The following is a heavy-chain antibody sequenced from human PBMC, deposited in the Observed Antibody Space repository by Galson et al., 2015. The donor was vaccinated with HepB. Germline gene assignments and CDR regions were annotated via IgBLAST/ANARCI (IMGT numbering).Heavy chain of an antibody. V-gene: IGHV3-30*18. D-gene: IGHD4-11*01. CDR3: AKGPFNDYPYYYYGMDV. CDR2: ISYDGSNK. CDR1: GFTFSRYG. J-gene: IGHJ6*02. Sequence: SLRLSCAASGFTFSRYGMHWVRQAPGKGLEWVAVISYDGSNKYYADSVKGRFTISRDNSKNTLYLQMNSLRAEDTAVYYCAKGPFNDYPYYYYGMDVWGQGTTVTVSS.